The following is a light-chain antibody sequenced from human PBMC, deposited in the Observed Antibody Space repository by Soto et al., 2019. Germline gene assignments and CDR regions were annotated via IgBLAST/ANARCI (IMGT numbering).Light chain of an antibody. Sequence: EIGLTQSPGTLSLSPGERSTLSCRASQSVSSRDLAWYQQKPGQAPRLLIYATSSRAAGIPDRFSGSGSGTDFTLTISRLEPEDFAVYYCQQYDNSHGYTFGQGTKLEIK. CDR2: ATS. CDR3: QQYDNSHGYT. V-gene: IGKV3-20*01. J-gene: IGKJ2*01. CDR1: QSVSSRD.